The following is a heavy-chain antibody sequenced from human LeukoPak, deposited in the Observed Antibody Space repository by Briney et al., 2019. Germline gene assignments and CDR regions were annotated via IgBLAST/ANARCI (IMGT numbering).Heavy chain of an antibody. CDR1: GGSISSYY. Sequence: PSETLSLTCTVSGGSISSYYWSWIRQPPGKGLEWIGYIYYSGSTNYNPSLKSRVTISVDTSKNQFSLKLNSVTAADTAVYFCARGLAAAYDYNWFDPWGQGTLVTVSS. CDR3: ARGLAAAYDYNWFDP. CDR2: IYYSGST. J-gene: IGHJ5*02. V-gene: IGHV4-59*12. D-gene: IGHD5-12*01.